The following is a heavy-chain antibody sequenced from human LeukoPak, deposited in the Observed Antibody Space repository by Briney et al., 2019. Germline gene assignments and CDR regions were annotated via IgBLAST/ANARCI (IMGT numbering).Heavy chain of an antibody. CDR3: ARVGSGWSLYYYYYGMDV. J-gene: IGHJ6*02. CDR2: INAGNGNT. V-gene: IGHV1-3*01. D-gene: IGHD6-19*01. Sequence: ASVKVSCKASGYTFTTYAIHWVRQAPGQRLEWMGWINAGNGNTKYSQKFQGRITITRDTSASTAYMELSSLRSEDTAVYYCARVGSGWSLYYYYYGMDVWGQGTTVTVSS. CDR1: GYTFTTYA.